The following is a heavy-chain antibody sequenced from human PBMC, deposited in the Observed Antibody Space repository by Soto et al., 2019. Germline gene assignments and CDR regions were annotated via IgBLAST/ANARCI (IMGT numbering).Heavy chain of an antibody. CDR2: IDNGGNT. Sequence: TLSLTCTVSGRTFNINADFWYLAWIRQPPGKGLEWIGSIDNGGNTHYNAPLKSRVIISADTSKNQFSLSLNSVTAADTAVYYCVKRSLLMAPTWGQVIQVTVSS. CDR3: VKRSLLMAPT. J-gene: IGHJ4*02. V-gene: IGHV4-39*01. CDR1: GRTFNINADF. D-gene: IGHD1-26*01.